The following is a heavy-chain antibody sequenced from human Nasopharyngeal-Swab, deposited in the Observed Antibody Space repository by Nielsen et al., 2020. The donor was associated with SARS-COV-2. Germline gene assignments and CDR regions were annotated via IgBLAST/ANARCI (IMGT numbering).Heavy chain of an antibody. Sequence: GESLKISCAASGFTFSPYWMTWARQAPGKGLEWVANVKQDGTEKYFVDSVKGRLTISRDNAKNSLYLHMNSLRAEDTAVYYCARDEILDYWGQGTLVTVSS. CDR1: GFTFSPYW. CDR2: VKQDGTEK. D-gene: IGHD2/OR15-2a*01. V-gene: IGHV3-7*01. CDR3: ARDEILDY. J-gene: IGHJ4*02.